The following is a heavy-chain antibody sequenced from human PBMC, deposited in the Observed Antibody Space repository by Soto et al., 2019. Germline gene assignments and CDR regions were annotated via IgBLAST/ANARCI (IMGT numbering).Heavy chain of an antibody. D-gene: IGHD3-22*01. CDR2: IYYSGST. CDR3: ARENLYDSSGYYLKYIDY. V-gene: IGHV4-30-4*01. J-gene: IGHJ4*02. Sequence: PSETLSLTCTVSGGSISSGDYYWSWIRQPPGKGLEWIGYIYYSGSTYYNPSLKSRVTISVDTSKNQFSLKLGSVTAADTAVYYCARENLYDSSGYYLKYIDYWGQGTLVTVSS. CDR1: GGSISSGDYY.